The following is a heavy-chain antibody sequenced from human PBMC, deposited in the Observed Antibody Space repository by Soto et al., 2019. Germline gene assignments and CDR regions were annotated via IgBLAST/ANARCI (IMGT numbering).Heavy chain of an antibody. CDR3: ARDRSPLGYCSGGSCYFASFDH. CDR2: ISSSSSYT. V-gene: IGHV3-11*06. Sequence: QVQLVESGGGLVKPGGSLRLSCAASGFTFSDYYMSWIRQAPGKGLEWGSYISSSSSYTNYADSVKGRLTISRDNAKNPLYLQMNSLRAEDTAVYYCARDRSPLGYCSGGSCYFASFDHWGQGTLVTVSS. CDR1: GFTFSDYY. J-gene: IGHJ4*02. D-gene: IGHD2-15*01.